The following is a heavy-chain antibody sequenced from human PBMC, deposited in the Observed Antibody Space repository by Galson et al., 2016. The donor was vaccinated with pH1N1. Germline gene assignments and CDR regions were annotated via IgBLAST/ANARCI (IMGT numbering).Heavy chain of an antibody. D-gene: IGHD6-19*01. Sequence: PALVKPTQTLTLTCTFSGFSLSTSGMSVSWIRQPPGKALEWLARIDWDDDKYYRTSLKTRLTISKDTSKNQVVLTMTNMDPVDTASYYRARGPGAVHGTNNENYMDVWGKGTTVTVSS. CDR2: IDWDDDK. J-gene: IGHJ6*03. V-gene: IGHV2-70*11. CDR3: ARGPGAVHGTNNENYMDV. CDR1: GFSLSTSGMS.